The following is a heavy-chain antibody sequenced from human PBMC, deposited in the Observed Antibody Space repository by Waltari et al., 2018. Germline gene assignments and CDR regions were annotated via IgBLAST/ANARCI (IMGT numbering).Heavy chain of an antibody. CDR1: GFTSWDPF. V-gene: IGHV3-74*01. CDR3: TRGSRGWNGMDV. D-gene: IGHD6-19*01. CDR2: ISPDGRRT. Sequence: EVQLEESGGGLVQPGGSLRLSGVASGFTSWDPFMHWVRQVPGQGLVWVSEISPDGRRTNHAESVKGRFTTSRDNANNMLYLHMTSLRVEDTSVYFCTRGSRGWNGMDVWGQGTTVTVSS. J-gene: IGHJ6*02.